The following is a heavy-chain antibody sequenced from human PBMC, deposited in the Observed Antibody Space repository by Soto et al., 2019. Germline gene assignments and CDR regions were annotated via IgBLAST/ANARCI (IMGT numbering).Heavy chain of an antibody. CDR1: KFTLTTYA. CDR3: AKVLMTGDRDHYNYYYGMDV. D-gene: IGHD2-21*01. Sequence: GGSLRLSCAASKFTLTTYAMTWVRQAPEKGLEWVSTIGSSSYTYYADSVKGRFTISRDNSKNTLYLQMNSLRAEDTAVYYCAKVLMTGDRDHYNYYYGMDVWGQGTTVTVSS. CDR2: IGSSSYT. V-gene: IGHV3-23*01. J-gene: IGHJ6*02.